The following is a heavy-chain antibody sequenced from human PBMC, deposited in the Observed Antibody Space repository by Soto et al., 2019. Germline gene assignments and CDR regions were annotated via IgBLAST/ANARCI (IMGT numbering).Heavy chain of an antibody. CDR2: MNPNSGNT. V-gene: IGHV1-8*01. CDR1: GYTFTSYD. CDR3: AGGKRERLVNWFDP. D-gene: IGHD1-26*01. J-gene: IGHJ5*02. Sequence: QVQLVQSGAEVKKPGASVKVSCKASGYTFTSYDINWVRQATGQGLERMGWMNPNSGNTGYAQKYQCRVTMTRNTYISTAYMELSSLRSEDTAVYYCAGGKRERLVNWFDPWGQGTLVTVSS.